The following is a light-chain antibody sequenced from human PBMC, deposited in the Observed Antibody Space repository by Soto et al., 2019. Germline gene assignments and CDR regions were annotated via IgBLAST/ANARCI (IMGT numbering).Light chain of an antibody. J-gene: IGKJ2*01. CDR2: DAS. Sequence: EIVLTQSPGTLSVSPGERATLSCRASQSVGSNLAWYQQKPGQAPRLLIYDASTRATGIPPRFSGGGSGTEFTVTISSLQSEDFAIYYCQQYDIWPPYTFGQGTKVDIK. CDR1: QSVGSN. CDR3: QQYDIWPPYT. V-gene: IGKV3-15*01.